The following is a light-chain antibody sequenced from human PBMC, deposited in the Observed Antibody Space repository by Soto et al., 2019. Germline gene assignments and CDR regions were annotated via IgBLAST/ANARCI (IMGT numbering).Light chain of an antibody. J-gene: IGKJ3*01. CDR2: GAS. CDR3: QQYSSWPFT. Sequence: EIVLTQSPATLSVFPGEKATLSCGASQRVSNNLAWYHQKPGQAPRPRSYGASTRATGVPARFSGSGAGTECTLTISSLQSEDSAIYDCQQYSSWPFTFGPGTKVAIE. V-gene: IGKV3-15*01. CDR1: QRVSNN.